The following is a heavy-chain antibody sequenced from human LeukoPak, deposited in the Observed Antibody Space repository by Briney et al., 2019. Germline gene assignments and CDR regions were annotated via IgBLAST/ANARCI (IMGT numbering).Heavy chain of an antibody. V-gene: IGHV3-23*01. Sequence: GGSLRLSCEGSGFTFSNYWMSWVRQAPGKGLEWVSAISGSADRTYYGDSVKGRFTISRDNSKNTLYLQMNSLRADDTAVYYCAKESPNTNYDYWGQGTLVTVSS. CDR3: AKESPNTNYDY. J-gene: IGHJ4*02. D-gene: IGHD4-11*01. CDR2: ISGSADRT. CDR1: GFTFSNYW.